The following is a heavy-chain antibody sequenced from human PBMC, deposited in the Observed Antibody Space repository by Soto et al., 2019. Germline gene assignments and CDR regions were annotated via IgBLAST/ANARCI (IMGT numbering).Heavy chain of an antibody. Sequence: SETLSLTCTVSGGSISSSSYYWGWIRQPPGKGLEWIGSIYYSGSTYYSPSLKGRVTISVDTAKNRFSLKLSSVTAADTAVYYCARRRKRPGLTVPAAIMDSYWFDPWGQGTLVTVSS. CDR3: ARRRKRPGLTVPAAIMDSYWFDP. D-gene: IGHD2-2*02. CDR1: GGSISSSSYY. J-gene: IGHJ5*02. CDR2: IYYSGST. V-gene: IGHV4-39*01.